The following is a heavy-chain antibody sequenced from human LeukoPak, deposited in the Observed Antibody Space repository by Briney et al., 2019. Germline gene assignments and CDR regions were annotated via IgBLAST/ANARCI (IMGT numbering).Heavy chain of an antibody. CDR3: AKDRGSGGDAFDM. J-gene: IGHJ3*02. V-gene: IGHV3-9*03. D-gene: IGHD3-16*01. Sequence: GGSLRLSXAASGFTFDDYAMHWVRQPPGKGLEWVSGISWNSGSIYYADSVKGRFTISRDNAKNSLYLQMNSLRAEDMAFYYCAKDRGSGGDAFDMWGQGTMVTVSS. CDR2: ISWNSGSI. CDR1: GFTFDDYA.